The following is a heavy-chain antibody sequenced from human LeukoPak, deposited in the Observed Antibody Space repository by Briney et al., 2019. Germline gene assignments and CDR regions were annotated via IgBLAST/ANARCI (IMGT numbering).Heavy chain of an antibody. Sequence: GASVKVSCKASGYTFTSYGISWVRQAPGQGLEWMGWISAYNGNTNYAQKLQGRVTMTTDTSTSTAYMELRSLRSDDTAVYYCARDHFYYDSSGHPGGMDVWGQGTTVTVSS. J-gene: IGHJ6*02. V-gene: IGHV1-18*01. CDR1: GYTFTSYG. D-gene: IGHD3-22*01. CDR2: ISAYNGNT. CDR3: ARDHFYYDSSGHPGGMDV.